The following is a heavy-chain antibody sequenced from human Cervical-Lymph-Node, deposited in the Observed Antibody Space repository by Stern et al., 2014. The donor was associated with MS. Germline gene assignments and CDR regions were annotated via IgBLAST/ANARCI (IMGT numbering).Heavy chain of an antibody. CDR2: TSGTGGSA. J-gene: IGHJ4*02. V-gene: IGHV3-11*01. CDR1: GFSFSDPY. CDR3: ARGSGAFDN. Sequence: QVQLVQSGGGLVKPGGSLRLSCGASGFSFSDPYMSWLRQTPGKGLEWITYTSGTGGSAHYADSVKGRFTNSRDNANNSVYLQMTSLRVEDTAIYYCARGSGAFDNWGLGILVTVSS.